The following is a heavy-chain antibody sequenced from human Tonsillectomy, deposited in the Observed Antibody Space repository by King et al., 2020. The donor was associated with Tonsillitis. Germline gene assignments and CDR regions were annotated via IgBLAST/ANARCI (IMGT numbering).Heavy chain of an antibody. Sequence: VQLVESGGGLVKPGGSLRLSCAASGFTFSDYYMNWIRQAPGKGLEWISYISSSGTVIDYADSVKGRFTISRDNAKNSLYLQMNSLRAEDTAVYYCARDLALLYDYIWGTYRYVGYYFDYWGQGSLVTVSS. J-gene: IGHJ4*02. CDR1: GFTFSDYY. CDR2: ISSSGTVI. D-gene: IGHD3-16*02. V-gene: IGHV3-11*01. CDR3: ARDLALLYDYIWGTYRYVGYYFDY.